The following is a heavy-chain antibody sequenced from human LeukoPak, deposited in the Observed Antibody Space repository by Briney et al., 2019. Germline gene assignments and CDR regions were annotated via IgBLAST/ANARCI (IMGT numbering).Heavy chain of an antibody. CDR3: ARSQLQYCSTTSCYVFDS. Sequence: GRSLRLSCVTSGFTFSSHGMHWVRQAPGKGLQWVAVISFDGSEKYYADSVKGRFTISTDYSRNTLYLEMNSLRADDTAVYYCARSQLQYCSTTSCYVFDSWGQGTLVTVSS. D-gene: IGHD2-2*01. V-gene: IGHV3-30*19. J-gene: IGHJ4*02. CDR2: ISFDGSEK. CDR1: GFTFSSHG.